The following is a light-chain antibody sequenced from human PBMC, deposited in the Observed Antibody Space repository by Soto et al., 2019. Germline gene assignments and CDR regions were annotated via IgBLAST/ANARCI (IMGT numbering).Light chain of an antibody. CDR2: EVN. V-gene: IGLV2-8*01. J-gene: IGLJ1*01. CDR1: IRDVGGYNY. Sequence: SVLTQPPSASGSPGQSVTISCTGTIRDVGGYNYVSWYQQHPGKVPKLMVYEVNKRPSGVADRISGSKSGNTASLTVCGLQAEEEADDYCTSYAGGNNVVGTGTKLTVL. CDR3: TSYAGGNNV.